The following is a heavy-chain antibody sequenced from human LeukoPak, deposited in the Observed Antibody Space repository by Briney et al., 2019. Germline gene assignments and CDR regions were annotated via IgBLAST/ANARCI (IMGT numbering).Heavy chain of an antibody. V-gene: IGHV1-46*01. D-gene: IGHD2-15*01. Sequence: ASVKVSCKASGYTFTSYYMHWVRQAPGQGLEWMGIINPSGGSTSYAQKFQGRVTMTRDMSTSTVYMELSSLRSEDTAVYYCAGFGGYCSGGSCYSSGYYYYYYMDVWGKGTTVTVSS. J-gene: IGHJ6*03. CDR2: INPSGGST. CDR3: AGFGGYCSGGSCYSSGYYYYYYMDV. CDR1: GYTFTSYY.